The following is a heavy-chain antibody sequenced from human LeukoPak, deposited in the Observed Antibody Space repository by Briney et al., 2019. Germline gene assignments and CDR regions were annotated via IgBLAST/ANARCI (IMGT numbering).Heavy chain of an antibody. D-gene: IGHD3-3*01. Sequence: GESLKISCKGSGYSFTSYWIGWVRQMPGKGLEWMGIIYPGDSDTRYSPSFQGQVTISADKSISTAYLQWSSLKASDTAMYYCARRGFCSGYYDNWFDPWGQGTLVTVSS. CDR3: ARRGFCSGYYDNWFDP. CDR1: GYSFTSYW. J-gene: IGHJ5*02. V-gene: IGHV5-51*01. CDR2: IYPGDSDT.